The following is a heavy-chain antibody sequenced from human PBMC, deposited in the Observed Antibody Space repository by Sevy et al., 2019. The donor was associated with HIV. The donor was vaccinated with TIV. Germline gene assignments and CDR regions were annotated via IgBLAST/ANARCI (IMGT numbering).Heavy chain of an antibody. D-gene: IGHD4-17*01. J-gene: IGHJ5*01. CDR2: IIYDGSMK. CDR3: ARDQHDYAGNVRMSWFDS. CDR1: GFTFSSYT. Sequence: GGSLRLSCAASGFTFSSYTMHWVRQAPGKGLEWVANIIYDGSMKYYADSVKGRFTISRDNSKNTLYLQMNSLSAEDTAVYYCARDQHDYAGNVRMSWFDSWGQGILVTVSS. V-gene: IGHV3-30-3*01.